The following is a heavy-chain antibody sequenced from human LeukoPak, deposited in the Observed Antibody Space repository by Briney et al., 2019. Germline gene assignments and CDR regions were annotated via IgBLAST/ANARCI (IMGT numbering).Heavy chain of an antibody. CDR2: ISGSGGST. V-gene: IGHV3-23*01. J-gene: IGHJ4*02. CDR1: GFTFNSYA. Sequence: GGSLRLSCAASGFTFNSYAMSWVRQAPGKGLEWVSAISGSGGSTYYADSVEGRFTISRDNSKNTLYLQMNSLRAEDTAVYYCAKYPHYYGSGSYSPFDYWGQGTLVTVSS. CDR3: AKYPHYYGSGSYSPFDY. D-gene: IGHD3-10*01.